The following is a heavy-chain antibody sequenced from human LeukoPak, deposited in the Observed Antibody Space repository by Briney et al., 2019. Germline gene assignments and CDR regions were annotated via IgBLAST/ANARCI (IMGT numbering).Heavy chain of an antibody. J-gene: IGHJ3*02. D-gene: IGHD4-23*01. CDR1: GFTFSSYA. CDR2: ISYDGSNK. V-gene: IGHV3-30-3*01. CDR3: ARDSGSGGAFDI. Sequence: GGSLRLSCAASGFTFSSYAMSWVRQAPGKGLEWVAVISYDGSNKYYADSVKGRFTISRDNSKNTLYLQMKSLRAEDTAVYYCARDSGSGGAFDIWGQGTMVTVSS.